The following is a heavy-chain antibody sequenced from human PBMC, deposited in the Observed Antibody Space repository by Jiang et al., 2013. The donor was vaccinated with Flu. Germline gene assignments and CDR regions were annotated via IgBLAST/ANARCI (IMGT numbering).Heavy chain of an antibody. D-gene: IGHD6-19*01. J-gene: IGHJ6*02. CDR1: GFTFSSYA. V-gene: IGHV3-23*01. CDR2: ISGSGGST. CDR3: AKDFRTFGYSSGRYGYYYYGMDV. Sequence: GLVQPGGSLRLSCAASGFTFSSYAMSWVRQAPGKGLEWVSAISGSGGSTYYADSVKGRFTISRDNSKNTLYLQMNSLRAEDTAVYYCAKDFRTFGYSSGRYGYYYYGMDVWGQGTTVTVSS.